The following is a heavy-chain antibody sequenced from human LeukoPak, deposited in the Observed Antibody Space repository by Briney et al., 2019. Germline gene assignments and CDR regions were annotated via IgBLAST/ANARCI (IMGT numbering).Heavy chain of an antibody. J-gene: IGHJ4*02. CDR3: ARDRDSGDYTAAPGDY. V-gene: IGHV3-23*01. D-gene: IGHD4-17*01. Sequence: HAGGSLRLSCAASGVTLSTYAMSWARQAPGKGLEWVSGISSSGSGDNTYYADSVKGRFTISRDSSKNTLFLHMNTLRAEDTAIYYCARDRDSGDYTAAPGDYWGQGTLVTVSS. CDR2: ISSSGSGDNT. CDR1: GVTLSTYA.